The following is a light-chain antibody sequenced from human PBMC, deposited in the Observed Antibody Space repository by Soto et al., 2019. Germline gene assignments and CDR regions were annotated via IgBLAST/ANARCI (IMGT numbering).Light chain of an antibody. CDR3: QQRSDWPWT. J-gene: IGKJ1*01. V-gene: IGKV3D-20*02. CDR1: QSVSSSY. Sequence: IVLTQSPGTLSLSPGERATLSCRASQSVSSSYLAWYQQKPGQAPRLLIYGASSRATGIPDRFSGGESGTDFTLTISRLEPEDFVVYYCQQRSDWPWTFGQGTKVDIK. CDR2: GAS.